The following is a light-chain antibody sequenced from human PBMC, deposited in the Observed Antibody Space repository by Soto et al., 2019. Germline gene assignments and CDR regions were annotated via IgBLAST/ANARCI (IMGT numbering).Light chain of an antibody. CDR3: AAWDGSLNGWV. J-gene: IGLJ3*02. CDR2: SNV. V-gene: IGLV1-44*01. Sequence: QAVVTQAPSVSGTPGQRVTIACSGSSSNIGSNTVSWYQQFPGTAPKVLIYSNVQRPSGVPDRFSGSKSGTSASLAIGGLQSEDEADYYCAAWDGSLNGWVFGGGTKLT. CDR1: SSNIGSNT.